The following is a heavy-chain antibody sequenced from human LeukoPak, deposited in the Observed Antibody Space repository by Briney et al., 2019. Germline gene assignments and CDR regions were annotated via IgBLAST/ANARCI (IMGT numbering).Heavy chain of an antibody. J-gene: IGHJ4*02. CDR1: GYSINTSYY. CDR3: ARVTYYYDSSAYYPPGYFDY. D-gene: IGHD3-22*01. CDR2: IYHSGST. V-gene: IGHV4-38-2*01. Sequence: PSETLSLTCDVSGYSINTSYYWGWIRQPPGKGLEWIGAIYHSGSTYYNPSLQSRVTISVDTSKNQFSLRLNSVTAADTAMYYFARVTYYYDSSAYYPPGYFDYWGQGALVTVSS.